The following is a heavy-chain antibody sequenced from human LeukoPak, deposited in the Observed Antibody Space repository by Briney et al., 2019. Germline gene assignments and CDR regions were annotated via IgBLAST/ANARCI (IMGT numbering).Heavy chain of an antibody. Sequence: GGSLRLSCAASGFTVSYDWMSWVRQAPGKGLEWVSNIKQDGSEKNYADSVEGRFTVSRDNAKDPLYLQMNSLRAEATAVYYCARPPPRLDGSGWYYFDYWGQGTLVTVSS. J-gene: IGHJ4*02. D-gene: IGHD6-19*01. CDR2: IKQDGSEK. CDR3: ARPPPRLDGSGWYYFDY. CDR1: GFTVSYDW. V-gene: IGHV3-7*04.